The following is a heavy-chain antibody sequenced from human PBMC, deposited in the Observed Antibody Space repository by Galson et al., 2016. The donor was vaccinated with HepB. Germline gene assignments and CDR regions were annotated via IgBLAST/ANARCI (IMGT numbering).Heavy chain of an antibody. CDR3: ARDRGPKDFWSGYLNGTPLFRI. D-gene: IGHD3-3*01. Sequence: SVKVSCKASGYTFTSYGISWVRQAPGQGLEWMGWISAYKGNTNYAQKLQGRVTMTTDTSTRTAYMELRSLRSDDTAVYYCARDRGPKDFWSGYLNGTPLFRIWGQGTMVTVSS. CDR2: ISAYKGNT. V-gene: IGHV1-18*01. J-gene: IGHJ3*02. CDR1: GYTFTSYG.